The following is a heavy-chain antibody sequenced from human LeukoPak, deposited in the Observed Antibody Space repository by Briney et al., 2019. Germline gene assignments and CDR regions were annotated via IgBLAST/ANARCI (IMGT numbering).Heavy chain of an antibody. J-gene: IGHJ4*02. D-gene: IGHD6-19*01. Sequence: SQTLSLTCVVSGDSVSSKNGAWNWIRQSPSRGLEWLGRTYYRSKWNNDYAESMEGRMTISQDTSKNQYSLHLNSVTPDDTAVYYCARDFGTTGWHTFDYWGQGTLVTVSP. CDR2: TYYRSKWNN. CDR1: GDSVSSKNGA. CDR3: ARDFGTTGWHTFDY. V-gene: IGHV6-1*01.